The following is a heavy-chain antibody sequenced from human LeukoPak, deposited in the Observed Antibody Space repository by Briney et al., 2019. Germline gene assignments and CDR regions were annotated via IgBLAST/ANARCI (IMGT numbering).Heavy chain of an antibody. J-gene: IGHJ6*03. CDR1: VYTFTTYD. V-gene: IGHV1-8*01. CDR3: ARTESVDCSSTSCSYYYYYYYVDV. D-gene: IGHD2-2*01. CDR2: MNPNSGNT. Sequence: ASVRVSCTAAVYTFTTYDINWVRQAAGQGLEGRGWMNPNSGNTGYAHRFKGRVTMTRNTSISTAYMELSSLRSEDTAVYYCARTESVDCSSTSCSYYYYYYYVDVWGKGTTVTVSS.